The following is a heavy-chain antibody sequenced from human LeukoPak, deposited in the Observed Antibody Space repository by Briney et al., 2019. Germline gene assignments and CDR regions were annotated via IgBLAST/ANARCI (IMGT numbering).Heavy chain of an antibody. CDR1: GFTFSSYD. D-gene: IGHD6-13*01. Sequence: GGSLRLSCAASGFTFSSYDMHWVRQATGKGLEWVSAIGTAGDTCYPGSVKGRFTISRENAKNSLYLQMNSLRAEDTAVYYCARASGSSELSNWGQGTLVTVSS. V-gene: IGHV3-13*01. CDR3: ARASGSSELSN. J-gene: IGHJ4*02. CDR2: IGTAGDT.